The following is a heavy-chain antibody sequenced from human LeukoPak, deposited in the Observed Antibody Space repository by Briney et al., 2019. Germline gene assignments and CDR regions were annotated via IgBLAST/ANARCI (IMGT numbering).Heavy chain of an antibody. CDR2: IYYTGST. J-gene: IGHJ4*02. D-gene: IGHD3-10*01. V-gene: IGHV4-59*01. Sequence: SETLSLTCTVSGGSISSYYWSWIRQPPGKGLEWIGYIYYTGSTDYNPSLKSRVTISIDTSKNEFSLNLTSVTAADTAMYYCARVGMSGPFYFDYWGQGSPVTVSS. CDR1: GGSISSYY. CDR3: ARVGMSGPFYFDY.